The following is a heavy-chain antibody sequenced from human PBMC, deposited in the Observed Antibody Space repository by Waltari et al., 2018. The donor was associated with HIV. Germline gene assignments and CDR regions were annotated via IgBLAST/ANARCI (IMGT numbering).Heavy chain of an antibody. Sequence: QVQLVQSGAEVKKPGSSVKVSCKASGGTFSSYAISWVRQAPGQGLEWMGGMIPIFGTANYAQKVQGRVTIAADESTSTADMELSSLRSEDTAVYYCARDMAKQRGTYSSGWYNWFDPLGQGTLVTVSS. CDR3: ARDMAKQRGTYSSGWYNWFDP. CDR2: MIPIFGTA. J-gene: IGHJ5*02. D-gene: IGHD6-19*01. CDR1: GGTFSSYA. V-gene: IGHV1-69*01.